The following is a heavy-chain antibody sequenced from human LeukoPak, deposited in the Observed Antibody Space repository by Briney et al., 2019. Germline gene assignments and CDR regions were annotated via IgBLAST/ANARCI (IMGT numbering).Heavy chain of an antibody. D-gene: IGHD4-11*01. J-gene: IGHJ4*02. CDR1: GDSISTYY. Sequence: SETLSLTCTVSGDSISTYYWTWIRQPPGKGLEFIGYIFYSESTNYNPSLKSQVTISVDTSKNQFSLKLSSVAAADTAVYYCARGTRSNYPLDYWGQGTLVTVSS. CDR3: ARGTRSNYPLDY. V-gene: IGHV4-59*01. CDR2: IFYSEST.